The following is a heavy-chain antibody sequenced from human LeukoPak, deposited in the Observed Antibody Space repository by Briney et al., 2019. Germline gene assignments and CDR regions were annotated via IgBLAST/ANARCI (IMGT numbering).Heavy chain of an antibody. CDR2: ISSSGSTI. V-gene: IGHV3-48*03. CDR3: ARDPVEMATIGHFDY. CDR1: GFTFSSYE. J-gene: IGHJ4*02. D-gene: IGHD5-24*01. Sequence: PGGSLRLSCAASGFTFSSYEMNWVRQAPGKGLEWVSYISSSGSTIYYADSVKGRFTISRDNAKNSLYLQMNSLRAEDTAVYYCARDPVEMATIGHFDYWGQGTLVTVSS.